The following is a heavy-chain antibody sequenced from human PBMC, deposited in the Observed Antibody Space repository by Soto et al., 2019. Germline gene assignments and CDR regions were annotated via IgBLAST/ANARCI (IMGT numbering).Heavy chain of an antibody. J-gene: IGHJ6*02. CDR3: TLSYGDSYYYYYGMDV. V-gene: IGHV5-51*01. CDR2: IHPGDSDT. D-gene: IGHD4-17*01. CDR1: GFSFSRYT. Sequence: PGESLKISCVGSGFSFSRYTVGWVRQVPGKGLEWMGVIHPGDSDTSYSPSFQGQVTISADKSISTAYLQWSSLKASDTAMYYCTLSYGDSYYYYYGMDVWGQGTTVTVSS.